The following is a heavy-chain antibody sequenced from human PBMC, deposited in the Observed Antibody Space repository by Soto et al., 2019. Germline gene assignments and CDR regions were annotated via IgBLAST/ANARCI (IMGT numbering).Heavy chain of an antibody. CDR2: IYHSGST. D-gene: IGHD6-6*01. J-gene: IGHJ6*02. Sequence: SETLSLTCAVSGGSISSGGYSWSWIRQPPGKGLEWIGYIYHSGSTYYNPSLKSRVTISVDRSKNQFSLKLSSVTAADTAVYYCARDGYSSSSDYYYGMDVWGQGTTVTVSS. V-gene: IGHV4-30-2*01. CDR3: ARDGYSSSSDYYYGMDV. CDR1: GGSISSGGYS.